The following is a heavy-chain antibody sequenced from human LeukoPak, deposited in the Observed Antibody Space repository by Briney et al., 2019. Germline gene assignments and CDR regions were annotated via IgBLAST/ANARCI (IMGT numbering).Heavy chain of an antibody. Sequence: SETLSLTCAVYGGSFSGYYWSWIRQPPGKGLEWIGEINHSGSTNYNPSLKSRVTMSVDTSKNQFSLKLSSVTAADTAVYYCARGSKGYYYGSGRPFDYWGQGTLVTVSS. CDR2: INHSGST. CDR1: GGSFSGYY. J-gene: IGHJ4*02. V-gene: IGHV4-34*01. CDR3: ARGSKGYYYGSGRPFDY. D-gene: IGHD3-10*01.